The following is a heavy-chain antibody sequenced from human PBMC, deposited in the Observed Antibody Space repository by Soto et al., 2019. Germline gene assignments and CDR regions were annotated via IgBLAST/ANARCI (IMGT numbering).Heavy chain of an antibody. D-gene: IGHD6-13*01. CDR3: AAVPQLGANYYYYGMDV. CDR1: GFTFTSSA. Sequence: SVKVSCKASGFTFTSSAVQWVRQARGQRLEWIGWIVVGSGNTNYAQKFQERVTITRDMSTSTAYMELSSLRSEDTAVYYCAAVPQLGANYYYYGMDVWGQGTTVTVSS. J-gene: IGHJ6*02. CDR2: IVVGSGNT. V-gene: IGHV1-58*01.